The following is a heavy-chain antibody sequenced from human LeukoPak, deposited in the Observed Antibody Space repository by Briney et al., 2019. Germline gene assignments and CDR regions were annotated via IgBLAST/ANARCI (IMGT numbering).Heavy chain of an antibody. V-gene: IGHV3-23*01. CDR1: GLPFSSYA. Sequence: SGGSLTLPCAASGLPFSSYAMRWARHATGKGLEGVSNLTGSGDRTYYADSVKGRFTISRNNDMNPLYRQMNGPRAEDTAIYYCAKVPVVTATLHAFDIWGQGTLVTVSS. D-gene: IGHD2-15*01. CDR2: LTGSGDRT. CDR3: AKVPVVTATLHAFDI. J-gene: IGHJ3*02.